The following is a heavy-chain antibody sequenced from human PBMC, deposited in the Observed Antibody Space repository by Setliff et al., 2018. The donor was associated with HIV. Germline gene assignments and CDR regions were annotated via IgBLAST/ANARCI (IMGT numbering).Heavy chain of an antibody. J-gene: IGHJ6*02. V-gene: IGHV1-18*01. D-gene: IGHD5-18*01. Sequence: GSVKVSCKASGYTFTSYGITWVRQAPGQGLEWMGWISTYNGNTNYAQKLQGRVTMTTDTSTSTAYMELRSLRSDDTAVYFCATVNTVGYNYYGMDVWGQGTTVTVSS. CDR3: ATVNTVGYNYYGMDV. CDR1: GYTFTSYG. CDR2: ISTYNGNT.